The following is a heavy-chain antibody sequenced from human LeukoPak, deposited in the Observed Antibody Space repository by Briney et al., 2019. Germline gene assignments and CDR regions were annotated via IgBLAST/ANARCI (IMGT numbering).Heavy chain of an antibody. V-gene: IGHV1-2*06. CDR3: ARDYLGYCSGGSCYHYYCYYMDV. Sequence: ASVKVSCMSSGYTFTGYYMHWVRQAPGQGLERMGRINPNSGGTNYAQKFQGRVTMTRDTSISTAYMELSRLRSDDTAVYCCARDYLGYCSGGSCYHYYCYYMDVWGKGTTVTVSS. CDR2: INPNSGGT. J-gene: IGHJ6*03. CDR1: GYTFTGYY. D-gene: IGHD2-15*01.